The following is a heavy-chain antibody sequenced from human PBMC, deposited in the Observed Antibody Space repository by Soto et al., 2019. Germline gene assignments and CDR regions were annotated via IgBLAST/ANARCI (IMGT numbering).Heavy chain of an antibody. D-gene: IGHD3-16*01. Sequence: SGPTLVNPTQTLTLTCTFSGFPLSSKGMRVSWIRQPPGKALEWLARIDWDDDKFYSPSLRTRLAISKGTSKNQVVLTMTNVDPMDTATYYCARSPGGFTVATYFFDYWGQGTLVTVSS. CDR2: IDWDDDK. CDR3: ARSPGGFTVATYFFDY. CDR1: GFPLSSKGMR. J-gene: IGHJ4*02. V-gene: IGHV2-70*04.